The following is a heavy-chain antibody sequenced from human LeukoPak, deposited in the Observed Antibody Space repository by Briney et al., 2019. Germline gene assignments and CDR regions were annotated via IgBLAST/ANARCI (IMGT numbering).Heavy chain of an antibody. CDR3: ARTVYDILTGYPYGMDV. CDR1: GGSISSYY. CDR2: IYYSGST. D-gene: IGHD3-9*01. J-gene: IGHJ6*02. Sequence: SETLSLTCTVSGGSISSYYWSWIRQPLGKGLEWIGYIYYSGSTNYNPSLKSRVTISVDTSKNQFSLKLSSVTAADTAVYYCARTVYDILTGYPYGMDVWGQGTTVTVSS. V-gene: IGHV4-59*01.